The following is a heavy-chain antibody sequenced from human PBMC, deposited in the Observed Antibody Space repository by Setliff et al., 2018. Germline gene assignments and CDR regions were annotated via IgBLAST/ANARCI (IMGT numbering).Heavy chain of an antibody. CDR1: GFTFSSYW. D-gene: IGHD3-16*01. J-gene: IGHJ4*02. V-gene: IGHV3-21*01. Sequence: PGGSLRLSCAASGFTFSSYWMSWVRQAPGKGLECVSSISAGTTYIYYADSVKGRFTISRDNAKNSLYLEMNSLRAEDTAVYYCARGPTLIDSWGQGTLVTVSS. CDR2: ISAGTTYI. CDR3: ARGPTLIDS.